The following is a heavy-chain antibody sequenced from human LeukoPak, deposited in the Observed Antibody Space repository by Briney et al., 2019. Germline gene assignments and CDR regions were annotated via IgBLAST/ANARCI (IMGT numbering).Heavy chain of an antibody. Sequence: ASVKVSCKGSGYTFTSYGISWVRQAPGQGLEWMGWISAYNGNTNYAQKLQGRVTMTTDTSTSTAYMELRSLRSDDTAVYYCARDLLGYSYGSLDYWGQGTLVTVSS. CDR1: GYTFTSYG. V-gene: IGHV1-18*01. CDR2: ISAYNGNT. CDR3: ARDLLGYSYGSLDY. J-gene: IGHJ4*02. D-gene: IGHD5-18*01.